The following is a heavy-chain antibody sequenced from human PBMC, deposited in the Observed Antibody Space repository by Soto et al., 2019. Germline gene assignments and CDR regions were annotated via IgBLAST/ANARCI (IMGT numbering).Heavy chain of an antibody. V-gene: IGHV1-2*02. CDR1: GYTFTGHY. CDR3: ASFNWNYYYGMDV. Sequence: ASVKVPCKASGYTFTGHYMHWVRQAPGQGLEWMGWINPNSGSTNYAQKFQGRVTMTRDTSISTAYMELSRLRSDDTAVYYCASFNWNYYYGMDVWGQGTTVTVSS. J-gene: IGHJ6*02. D-gene: IGHD1-1*01. CDR2: INPNSGST.